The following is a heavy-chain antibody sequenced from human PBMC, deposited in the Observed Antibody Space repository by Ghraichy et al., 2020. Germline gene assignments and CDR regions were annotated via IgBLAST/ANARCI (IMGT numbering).Heavy chain of an antibody. CDR2: IYYSGST. CDR1: GGSISSYY. D-gene: IGHD3-3*01. J-gene: IGHJ4*02. CDR3: ARLQLENYDFWRYRPPPNYYFDY. Sequence: ESLNISCTVSGGSISSYYWSWIRQPPGKGLEWIGYIYYSGSTNYNPSLKSRVTISVDTSKNQFSLKLSSVTAADTAVYYCARLQLENYDFWRYRPPPNYYFDYWGQGTLVTVSS. V-gene: IGHV4-59*08.